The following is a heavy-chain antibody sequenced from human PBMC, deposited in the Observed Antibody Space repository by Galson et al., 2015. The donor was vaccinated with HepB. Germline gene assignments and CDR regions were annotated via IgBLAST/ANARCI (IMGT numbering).Heavy chain of an antibody. CDR1: GFTFSDYY. D-gene: IGHD3-3*01. V-gene: IGHV3-11*01. CDR2: ISSSGSTI. CDR3: ARRGSYYDFWSGYQALFYYYGMDV. J-gene: IGHJ6*02. Sequence: SLRLSCAASGFTFSDYYMSWIRQAPGKGLEWVSYISSSGSTIYYADSVKGRFTISRDNAKNSLYLQMNSLRAEDTAVYYCARRGSYYDFWSGYQALFYYYGMDVWGQGTTVTVSS.